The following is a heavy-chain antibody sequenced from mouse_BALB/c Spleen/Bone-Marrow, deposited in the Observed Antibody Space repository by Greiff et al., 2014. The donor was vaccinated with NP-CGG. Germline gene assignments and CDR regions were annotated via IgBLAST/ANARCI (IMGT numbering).Heavy chain of an antibody. CDR1: GYTFTSYW. CDR2: IDPSDSET. Sequence: QVHVKQSGAELVKPGAPVKLSCKASGYTFTSYWMNWGKQRPGRGLEWIGRIDPSDSETHYNQKFKDKATLTVDKSSSTAYIQLSSLTSEDSAVYYCARSHGYYPYWYFDVWGAGTTVTVSS. D-gene: IGHD2-3*01. J-gene: IGHJ1*01. V-gene: IGHV1-69*02. CDR3: ARSHGYYPYWYFDV.